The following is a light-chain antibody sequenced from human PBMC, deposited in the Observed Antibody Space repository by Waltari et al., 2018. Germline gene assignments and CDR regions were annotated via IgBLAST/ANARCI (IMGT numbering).Light chain of an antibody. Sequence: EIVLTQSPGTLSLSPGERATLSCRPSQSVSSSYLAWYQQKPGQAPRLLIYGASSRATGIPDRLSGSGSGTDFTLTISRLEPEDFAVYYCQQYGSSSYTIGQGTKLEIK. CDR2: GAS. J-gene: IGKJ2*01. CDR3: QQYGSSSYT. V-gene: IGKV3-20*01. CDR1: QSVSSSY.